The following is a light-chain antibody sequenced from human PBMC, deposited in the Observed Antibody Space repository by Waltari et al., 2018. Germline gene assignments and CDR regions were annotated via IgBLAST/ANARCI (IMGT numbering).Light chain of an antibody. CDR3: SSYTSSSTRV. Sequence: SALTQPASVSGSPGQSITISCTGPSSDVGGYNYVSWYQQHPGKAPKLMIYDVSNRPSGVSNRFSGSKSGNTASLTISGLQAEDEADYYCSSYTSSSTRVFGGGTKLTVL. J-gene: IGLJ2*01. CDR2: DVS. CDR1: SSDVGGYNY. V-gene: IGLV2-14*03.